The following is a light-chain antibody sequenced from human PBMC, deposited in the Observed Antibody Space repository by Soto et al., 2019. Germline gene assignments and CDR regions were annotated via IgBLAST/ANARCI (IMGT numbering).Light chain of an antibody. V-gene: IGKV1-5*01. Sequence: DIQMTQSPATLSASVGDRVTITCRASESISRWLTGCGQRRGRGPKELSYEASSLESGVPSRFSGGGSGTEFTLTISGLQPDDFSTYYCQHYNSYSEAFGQGTKVDI. J-gene: IGKJ1*01. CDR3: QHYNSYSEA. CDR1: ESISRW. CDR2: EAS.